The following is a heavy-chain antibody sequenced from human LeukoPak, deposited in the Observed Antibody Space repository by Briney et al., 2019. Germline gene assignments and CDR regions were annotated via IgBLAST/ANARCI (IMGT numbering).Heavy chain of an antibody. Sequence: EASVKVSCKASGYTFTSYDINWVRQATGQGLEWMGWMNPNSGNTGYAQKFQGRVTITRNTPISTAYMELSSLRSEDTAVYYCARGFNGQLGAYYYYYYMDVWGKGTTVTVSS. J-gene: IGHJ6*03. D-gene: IGHD6-6*01. CDR1: GYTFTSYD. V-gene: IGHV1-8*03. CDR3: ARGFNGQLGAYYYYYYMDV. CDR2: MNPNSGNT.